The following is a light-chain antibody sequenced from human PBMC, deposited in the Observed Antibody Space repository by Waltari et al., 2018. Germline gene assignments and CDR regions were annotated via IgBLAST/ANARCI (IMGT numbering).Light chain of an antibody. CDR1: SRDVGGYNY. J-gene: IGLJ2*01. CDR3: SSYTSSSTLV. CDR2: EVS. V-gene: IGLV2-14*01. Sequence: QSALTQPASVSGSPGQSITISCTGTSRDVGGYNYVSWYQQHPGKAPKLRIYEVSNRTAGLSNLFSGSKSGNTASLTTPGLQAEDEADYYCSSYTSSSTLVFGGGTKLTVL.